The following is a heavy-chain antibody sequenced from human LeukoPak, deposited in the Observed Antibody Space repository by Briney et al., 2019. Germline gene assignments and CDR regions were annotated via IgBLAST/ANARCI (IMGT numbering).Heavy chain of an antibody. CDR2: IYHSGST. CDR1: GGSISSSNW. Sequence: PPETLSHTCAMSGGSISSSNWWSWVRQPPGKGMEWIGEIYHSGSTNYNPSLKSRVTISVDKSKNQFSLKLSSVTAADTAVYYCAGRGLPDVDTAPISYYGMDVWGQGTTVTVSS. V-gene: IGHV4-4*03. CDR3: AGRGLPDVDTAPISYYGMDV. J-gene: IGHJ6*02. D-gene: IGHD5-18*01.